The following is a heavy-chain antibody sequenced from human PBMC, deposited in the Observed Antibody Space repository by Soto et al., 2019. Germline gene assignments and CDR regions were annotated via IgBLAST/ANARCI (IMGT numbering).Heavy chain of an antibody. V-gene: IGHV3-30*18. J-gene: IGHJ4*02. Sequence: GGSLRLSCAASGFTFSSYGMHWVRQAPGKGLEWVAVISYDGSNKYYADSVKGRFTISRDNSKNTLYLQMNSLRAEDTAVDYCAKDGVSSWYGNPDYGGQGTLVTVSS. D-gene: IGHD6-13*01. CDR2: ISYDGSNK. CDR1: GFTFSSYG. CDR3: AKDGVSSWYGNPDY.